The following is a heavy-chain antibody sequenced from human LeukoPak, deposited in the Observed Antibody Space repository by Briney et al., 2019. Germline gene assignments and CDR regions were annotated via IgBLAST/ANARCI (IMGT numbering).Heavy chain of an antibody. D-gene: IGHD1-26*01. J-gene: IGHJ4*02. V-gene: IGHV3-33*01. CDR2: IWYDGSNK. Sequence: GGSLRLSCAASGFTFSSYGMHWVRQAPGKGLEWVAVIWYDGSNKYYADSVEGRFTISRDNSKNTLYLQMYSLRAEDTAVYYCATAVGATEAIDFDYWGQGTLVTVSS. CDR1: GFTFSSYG. CDR3: ATAVGATEAIDFDY.